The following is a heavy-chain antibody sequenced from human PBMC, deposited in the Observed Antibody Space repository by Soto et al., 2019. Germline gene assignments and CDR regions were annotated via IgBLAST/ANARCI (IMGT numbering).Heavy chain of an antibody. CDR2: IFPGGGNT. V-gene: IGHV1-46*02. J-gene: IGHJ4*02. CDR3: AREYSPGLFEY. CDR1: GYNFNNYF. D-gene: IGHD5-12*01. Sequence: KVSCKAYGYNFNNYFLHWVRQAPGQGLEWMGYIFPGGGNTGYTQSFQGRLTVTMDTSTSTVYMDLSSVRLEDTAVYYCAREYSPGLFEYWGQGTLVTVSS.